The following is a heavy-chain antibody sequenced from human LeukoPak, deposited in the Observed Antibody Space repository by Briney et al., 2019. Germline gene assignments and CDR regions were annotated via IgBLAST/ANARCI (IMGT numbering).Heavy chain of an antibody. D-gene: IGHD5-18*01. Sequence: GGSLRLSCAASGFTFSSYGMHWVRQAPGKGLEWVTSIQYDGNNKYYADSVKGRFSISRYNPDNTLFLQMNSLRAEDTAVYYCAKEGGYSYGFGIGDDALDIWGQGTMVTVSS. CDR1: GFTFSSYG. CDR3: AKEGGYSYGFGIGDDALDI. J-gene: IGHJ3*02. CDR2: IQYDGNNK. V-gene: IGHV3-30*02.